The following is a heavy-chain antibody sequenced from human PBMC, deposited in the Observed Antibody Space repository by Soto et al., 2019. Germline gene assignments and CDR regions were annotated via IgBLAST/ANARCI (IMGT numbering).Heavy chain of an antibody. Sequence: GASVKVSCKASGYSFTSYGISWVRQAPGQGLEWMGWISPYNGNTNYAQNVQGRVTMTTDTSTKTAYMELRGLRSDDTAVYYCAREPRYREMDVWGQGTRVTFSS. CDR2: ISPYNGNT. V-gene: IGHV1-18*01. D-gene: IGHD1-20*01. J-gene: IGHJ6*01. CDR1: GYSFTSYG. CDR3: AREPRYREMDV.